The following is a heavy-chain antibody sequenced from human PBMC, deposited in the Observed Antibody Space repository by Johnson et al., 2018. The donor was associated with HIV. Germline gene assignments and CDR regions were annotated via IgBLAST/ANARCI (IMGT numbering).Heavy chain of an antibody. D-gene: IGHD3-22*01. CDR1: GFTFSSYA. J-gene: IGHJ3*02. Sequence: QLVESGGGVVQPGRSLRLSCAASGFTFSSYAMHWVRQAPGKGLEWVAVISYDGSNKYYADSVKGRFTISRDNSKNTLYLQMNSLRAEDTAVYYCARDRTHYYDSSEVWFDIWGQGTMVTVSS. CDR3: ARDRTHYYDSSEVWFDI. V-gene: IGHV3-30-3*01. CDR2: ISYDGSNK.